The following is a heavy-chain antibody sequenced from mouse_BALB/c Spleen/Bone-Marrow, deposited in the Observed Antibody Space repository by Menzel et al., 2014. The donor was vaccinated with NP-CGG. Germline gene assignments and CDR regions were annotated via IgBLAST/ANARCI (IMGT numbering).Heavy chain of an antibody. J-gene: IGHJ2*01. V-gene: IGHV5-4*02. CDR3: ARGSSYFDY. CDR1: GFTFXDYY. D-gene: IGHD1-1*01. CDR2: ISDGGSYT. Sequence: EVKLMESGGGLVKPGGSLKLSCAASGFTFXDYYMYWVRQTPEKRLEWVATISDGGSYTYYPDSVKGRFTISRDNAKNNLYLQMSSLKSGDTAMYYCARGSSYFDYWGQGTTLPVSS.